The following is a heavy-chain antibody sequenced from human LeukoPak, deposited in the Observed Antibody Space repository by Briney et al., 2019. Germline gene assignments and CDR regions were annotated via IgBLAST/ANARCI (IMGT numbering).Heavy chain of an antibody. Sequence: PSETLSLTCTVSGGPIRSGSFYWGWIRQPPGKGLEWIGSVYYSGNTYYNPSHKSRVTISVDTSKNQFSLKLSSVTAADRAVYYCARLSEAMVDYWGQGTLVTVSS. CDR2: VYYSGNT. J-gene: IGHJ4*02. CDR1: GGPIRSGSFY. D-gene: IGHD5-18*01. V-gene: IGHV4-39*01. CDR3: ARLSEAMVDY.